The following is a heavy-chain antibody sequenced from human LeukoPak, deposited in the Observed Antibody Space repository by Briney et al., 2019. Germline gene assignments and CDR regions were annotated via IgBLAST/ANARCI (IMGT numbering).Heavy chain of an antibody. V-gene: IGHV1-46*03. D-gene: IGHD4-11*01. J-gene: IGHJ5*02. CDR2: INPSGGST. CDR3: ARTTVTTEPWFDP. Sequence: TSVKVSCKASGYTFTSYYMHWVRQAPGQGLEWMGIINPSGGSTSYAQKFQGRVTMTRDTSTSTVYMELSSLRSEDTAVYYCARTTVTTEPWFDPRGQGTLVTVSS. CDR1: GYTFTSYY.